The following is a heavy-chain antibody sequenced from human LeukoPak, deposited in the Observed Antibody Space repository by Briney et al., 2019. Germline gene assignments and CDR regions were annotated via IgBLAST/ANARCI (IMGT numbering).Heavy chain of an antibody. J-gene: IGHJ4*02. Sequence: SETLSLTCTVSGGSISSGSYYWSWIRQPAGKGLEWIGRIYTSGSTNYNPSLKSRVGISLDTSKNQFSLKLSSVTAADTAVYYCARYRWLQSGYFDYWGQGTLVTVSS. V-gene: IGHV4-61*02. CDR1: GGSISSGSYY. D-gene: IGHD5-24*01. CDR3: ARYRWLQSGYFDY. CDR2: IYTSGST.